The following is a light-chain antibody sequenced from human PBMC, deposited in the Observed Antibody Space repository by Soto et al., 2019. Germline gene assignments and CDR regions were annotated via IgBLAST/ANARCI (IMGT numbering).Light chain of an antibody. Sequence: DIQLTQSPSFLSASIGDRVTFTCRASQGVSSFLAWYQHTPGKAPKLLIYAASTLQSGVPSRFRGSGSGREFALTISSLQPEDFATCYCQQLSGYPWTFGQGTKVEIK. CDR2: AAS. CDR3: QQLSGYPWT. CDR1: QGVSSF. V-gene: IGKV1-9*01. J-gene: IGKJ1*01.